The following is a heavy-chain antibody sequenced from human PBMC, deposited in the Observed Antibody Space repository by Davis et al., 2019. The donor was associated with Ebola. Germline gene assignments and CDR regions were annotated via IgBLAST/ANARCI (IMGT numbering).Heavy chain of an antibody. Sequence: ASVKVSCKASGYTFTSYAMHWVRQAPGQRLEWMGWINAGNGNTKYSQKFQGRVTITRDTSASTAYMELSSLRSEDTAVYYCARDHTGESSRGSAGLFDYWGQGTLVTVSS. CDR2: INAGNGNT. V-gene: IGHV1-3*01. CDR3: ARDHTGESSRGSAGLFDY. J-gene: IGHJ4*02. D-gene: IGHD3-10*01. CDR1: GYTFTSYA.